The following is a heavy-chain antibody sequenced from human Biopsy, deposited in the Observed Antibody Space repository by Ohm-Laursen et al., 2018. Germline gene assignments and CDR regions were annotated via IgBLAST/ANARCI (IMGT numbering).Heavy chain of an antibody. CDR1: GGYINNYY. CDR3: ASVVLGPTNDAFDL. CDR2: IYPGGST. Sequence: SETLSLTCNVSGGYINNYYWSWIRQPAGKGLGWIGLIYPGGSTNYNPSLKSRVTMSVDTSKKQLSLRLRSVTAADTAMYYCASVVLGPTNDAFDLWGQGTMVVVSS. V-gene: IGHV4-4*07. D-gene: IGHD3-22*01. J-gene: IGHJ3*01.